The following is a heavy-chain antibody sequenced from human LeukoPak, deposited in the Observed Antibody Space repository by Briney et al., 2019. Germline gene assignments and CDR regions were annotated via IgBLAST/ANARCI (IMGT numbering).Heavy chain of an antibody. CDR3: ARDRYYDSSGYFRAFDI. V-gene: IGHV4-4*07. CDR1: GGSISSYY. CDR2: IYTSGST. J-gene: IGHJ3*02. D-gene: IGHD3-22*01. Sequence: SETLSLTCTVSGGSISSYYWSWIRQPAGKGLEWIGRIYTSGSTNYNPSLKSRVTMSVDTSKNQFSLKLSSVTAADTAVYYCARDRYYDSSGYFRAFDIWGQGTMVTVSS.